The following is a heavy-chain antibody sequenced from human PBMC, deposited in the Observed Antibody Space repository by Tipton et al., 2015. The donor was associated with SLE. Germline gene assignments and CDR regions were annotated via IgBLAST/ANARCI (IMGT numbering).Heavy chain of an antibody. D-gene: IGHD2/OR15-2a*01. CDR3: ATLSGMAGLAFDI. Sequence: TLSLTCTVSGGSISSHYWSWIRQPPGKGLEWIGYIYYSGSTNYNPSLKSRVTISVDTSKNQFSLRLRSVTAADTAVYYCATLSGMAGLAFDIWGHGTLVTVSS. J-gene: IGHJ3*02. CDR1: GGSISSHY. CDR2: IYYSGST. V-gene: IGHV4-59*11.